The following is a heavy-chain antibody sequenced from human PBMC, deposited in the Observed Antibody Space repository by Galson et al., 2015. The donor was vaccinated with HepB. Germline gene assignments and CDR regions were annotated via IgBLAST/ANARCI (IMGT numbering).Heavy chain of an antibody. D-gene: IGHD3-9*01. CDR1: GGTFSSYA. CDR2: IIPIFGTA. V-gene: IGHV1-69*13. J-gene: IGHJ6*02. CDR3: ARDPDILTGYSYYYYGMDI. Sequence: SVKVSCKASGGTFSSYAISWVRQAPGQGLEWMGGIIPIFGTANYAQKFQGRVTITADESTSTAYMELSSLRSEDTAVYYCARDPDILTGYSYYYYGMDIWGQGTTVTVSS.